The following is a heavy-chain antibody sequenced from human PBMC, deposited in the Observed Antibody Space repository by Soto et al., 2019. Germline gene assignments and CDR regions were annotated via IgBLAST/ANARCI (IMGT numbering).Heavy chain of an antibody. CDR3: ARQMYSSSSGPFDY. J-gene: IGHJ4*02. CDR1: GGSISSYY. CDR2: IYYSGST. D-gene: IGHD6-6*01. V-gene: IGHV4-59*08. Sequence: SETLSLTCTVSGGSISSYYWSWIRQPPGKGLEWIGYIYYSGSTNYNPSLKSRVTISVDTSKNQFSLKLSSVTAADTAVYYCARQMYSSSSGPFDYWGQGTLVTVSS.